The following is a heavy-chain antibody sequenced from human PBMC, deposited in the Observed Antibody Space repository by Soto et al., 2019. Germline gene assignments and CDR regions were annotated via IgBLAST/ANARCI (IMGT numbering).Heavy chain of an antibody. V-gene: IGHV3-20*04. D-gene: IGHD2-2*01. J-gene: IGHJ4*02. CDR3: ARESGYCSSTSCYRWYFDY. CDR2: INWNGGST. Sequence: EVQLVESGGGVVRPGGSLRLSCAASGFTFDDYGMSWVRQAPGKGLEWVSGINWNGGSTGYADSVKGRFTISRDNAKNSLYLQMNSLRAEDTALYYCARESGYCSSTSCYRWYFDYWGQGTLVTVSS. CDR1: GFTFDDYG.